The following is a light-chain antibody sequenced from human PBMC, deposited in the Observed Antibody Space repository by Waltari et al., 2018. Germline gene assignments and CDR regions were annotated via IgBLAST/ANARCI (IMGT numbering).Light chain of an antibody. CDR3: NSRDSSGNVV. Sequence: SSELTQDPAVSVALGQTVRITCQGESLRSYYASWYQQKPGQAPVLVLYGKNNRPSGIPYRFSGSSSGNTASLTIAGAQAEDEADYYCNSRDSSGNVVFGGGTKLTVL. CDR1: SLRSYY. CDR2: GKN. J-gene: IGLJ2*01. V-gene: IGLV3-19*01.